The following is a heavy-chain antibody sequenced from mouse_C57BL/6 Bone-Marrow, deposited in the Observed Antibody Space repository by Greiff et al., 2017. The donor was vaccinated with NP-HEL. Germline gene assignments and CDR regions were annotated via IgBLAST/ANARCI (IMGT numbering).Heavy chain of an antibody. J-gene: IGHJ3*01. D-gene: IGHD2-5*01. CDR2: IWSGGST. V-gene: IGHV2-2*01. CDR3: AVLSKWFAY. Sequence: SGPGLVQPSQSLSITCPVSGFSLTSYGVHWVRQSPGKGLEWLGVIWSGGSTDYNAAFISRLSISKDNSKSQVFFKMNSLQADDTAIYYCAVLSKWFAYWGQGTLVTVSA. CDR1: GFSLTSYG.